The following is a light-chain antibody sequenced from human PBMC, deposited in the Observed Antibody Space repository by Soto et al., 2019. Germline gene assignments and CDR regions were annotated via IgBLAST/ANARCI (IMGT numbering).Light chain of an antibody. V-gene: IGLV6-57*03. J-gene: IGLJ2*01. CDR2: EDN. CDR1: GGGIASNY. CDR3: QSYDSDSYVV. Sequence: NFMLPQPHSVSESPGKTVTISCTRSGGGIASNYVQWYQQRPGSAPTTVIYEDNQRPSGIPDRFSGSIDRSSNSASLTISGLKTEDEADYYCQSYDSDSYVVFGGGTKLTVL.